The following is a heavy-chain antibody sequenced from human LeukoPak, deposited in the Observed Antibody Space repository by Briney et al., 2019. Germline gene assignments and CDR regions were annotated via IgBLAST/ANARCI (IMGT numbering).Heavy chain of an antibody. Sequence: PSETPSLTCTVSGGSISSGGYYWSWVRQHPGKGLEWIGYIYYSGSTYYNPSLKSRVTISVDTSKNQFSLKLSSVTAADTAVYYCARADSSGCPVDYWGQGTLVTVSS. J-gene: IGHJ4*02. CDR2: IYYSGST. CDR3: ARADSSGCPVDY. D-gene: IGHD6-19*01. V-gene: IGHV4-31*03. CDR1: GGSISSGGYY.